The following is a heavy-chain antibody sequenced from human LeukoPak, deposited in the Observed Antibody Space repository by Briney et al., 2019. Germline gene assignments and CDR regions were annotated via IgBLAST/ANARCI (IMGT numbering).Heavy chain of an antibody. D-gene: IGHD2-2*02. CDR2: VDPEIGEA. CDR1: GYTFTAYY. V-gene: IGHV1-69-2*01. CDR3: AKRVACSTASCYKGAEYFQH. J-gene: IGHJ1*01. Sequence: AASVKVSCKASGYTFTAYYMHWVQQAPGKGLQWMGRVDPEIGEAHYAESFQGRVTITADTSTDTVYMELSSLRSEDTAVYYCAKRVACSTASCYKGAEYFQHWGQGTLVTVSS.